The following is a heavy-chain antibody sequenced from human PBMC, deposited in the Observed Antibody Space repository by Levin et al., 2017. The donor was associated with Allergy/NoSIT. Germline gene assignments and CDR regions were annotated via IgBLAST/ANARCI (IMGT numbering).Heavy chain of an antibody. J-gene: IGHJ4*02. CDR1: GGSISSSSYY. Sequence: SETLSLTCTVSGGSISSSSYYWGWIRQPPGTGLEWIGSIYYSGSTYYNPSLKSRVTISVDTSKNQFSLKLSSVTAADTAVYYCARSSPLLWFIDYWGQGTLVTVSS. D-gene: IGHD3-10*01. CDR3: ARSSPLLWFIDY. CDR2: IYYSGST. V-gene: IGHV4-39*01.